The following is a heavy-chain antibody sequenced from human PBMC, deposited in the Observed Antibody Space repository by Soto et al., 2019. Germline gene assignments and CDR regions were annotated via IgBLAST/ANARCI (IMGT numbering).Heavy chain of an antibody. CDR2: ITPSGEHT. CDR1: GFTFSPYY. V-gene: IGHV3-23*01. D-gene: IGHD2-8*01. CDR3: AKGVIGRGANA. J-gene: IGHJ5*02. Sequence: GGSLRLSCAASGFTFSPYYMSWVRQAPGKGLEWVSAITPSGEHTFYADSVKGRFTISRDNSKNTLHLQMNSLRAEDTAIYYCAKGVIGRGANAWGQGTVVTVSS.